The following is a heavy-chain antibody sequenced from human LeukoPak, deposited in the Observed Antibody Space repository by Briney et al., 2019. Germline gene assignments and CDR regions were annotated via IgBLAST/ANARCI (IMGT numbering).Heavy chain of an antibody. CDR3: ARDSSSWYQRYYMDV. Sequence: PGGSPRLSCAASGFTFSSYSMNWVRQAPGKGLEWVSSISSSSSYIYYADSVKGRFTISRDNAKNSLYLQMNSLRAEDTAVYYCARDSSSWYQRYYMDVWGKGTTVTVSS. V-gene: IGHV3-21*01. D-gene: IGHD6-13*01. CDR2: ISSSSSYI. J-gene: IGHJ6*03. CDR1: GFTFSSYS.